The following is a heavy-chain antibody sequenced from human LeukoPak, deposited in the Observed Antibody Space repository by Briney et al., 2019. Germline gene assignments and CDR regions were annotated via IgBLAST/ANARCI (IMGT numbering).Heavy chain of an antibody. V-gene: IGHV4-4*07. Sequence: SETLSLTCTVSGGSISSYYWSWIRQSAGKGLEWIGRIYTSGSTNYNPSLKSRVTMSVDTSKNQFSLKLSSVTAADTAVYYCARVGDPGLDYYYAMDVWGQGTTVTVSS. CDR1: GGSISSYY. J-gene: IGHJ6*02. CDR2: IYTSGST. D-gene: IGHD2-21*02. CDR3: ARVGDPGLDYYYAMDV.